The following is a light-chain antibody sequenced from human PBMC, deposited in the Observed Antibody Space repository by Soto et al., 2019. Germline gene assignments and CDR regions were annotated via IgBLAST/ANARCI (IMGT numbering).Light chain of an antibody. CDR3: CSYAGGPEV. Sequence: QSALTQPRSVSGSPGQSVTISCTGTSSDVGGYKYVSWYQQKPGKAPKLIIYGVSRWPSGVPNRFSGSKSGNRASLTISGLQAEDEGVYYCCSYAGGPEVFGTGTKVTVL. J-gene: IGLJ1*01. V-gene: IGLV2-11*01. CDR2: GVS. CDR1: SSDVGGYKY.